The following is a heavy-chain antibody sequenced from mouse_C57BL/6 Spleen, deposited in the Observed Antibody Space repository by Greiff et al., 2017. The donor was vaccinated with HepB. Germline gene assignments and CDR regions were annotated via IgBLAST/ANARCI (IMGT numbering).Heavy chain of an antibody. V-gene: IGHV1-42*01. J-gene: IGHJ2*01. CDR2: INPSTGGT. Sequence: EVKLQESGPELVKPGASVKISCKASGYSFTGYYMNWVKQSPEKSLEWIGEINPSTGGTTYNQKFKAKATLTVDKSSSTAYMQLKSLTSEDSAVYYCAREGEGSSSYYFDYWGQGTTLTVSS. CDR3: AREGEGSSSYYFDY. CDR1: GYSFTGYY. D-gene: IGHD1-1*01.